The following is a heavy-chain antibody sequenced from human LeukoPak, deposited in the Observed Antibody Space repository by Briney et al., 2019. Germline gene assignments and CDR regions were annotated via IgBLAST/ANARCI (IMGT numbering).Heavy chain of an antibody. V-gene: IGHV3-23*01. CDR1: GFAFSFYA. Sequence: QPGGSLRLSCAASGFAFSFYAMSWLRQPPGKGLEWVSTINANSGTTSYAASVRGRFTISRDNSMNTLYLQVNTLRADDTATYYCAKPVSGGLAVTADWFHPWGQGTLVVVSS. CDR3: AKPVSGGLAVTADWFHP. CDR2: INANSGTT. D-gene: IGHD6-19*01. J-gene: IGHJ5*01.